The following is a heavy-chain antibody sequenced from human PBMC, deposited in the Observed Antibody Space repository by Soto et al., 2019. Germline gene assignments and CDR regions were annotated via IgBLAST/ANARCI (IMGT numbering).Heavy chain of an antibody. CDR2: IDPNDSQT. V-gene: IGHV5-51*01. Sequence: LKISCQASGYSFSSSWIGWVRQMPGKGLEWMGIIDPNDSQTIYSPSFQGQVTISADKSIDTAYLQWSSLKTSDTAMYYCARHAGNSWKGDYFDYWGQGALVTVSS. D-gene: IGHD6-13*01. CDR1: GYSFSSSW. CDR3: ARHAGNSWKGDYFDY. J-gene: IGHJ4*02.